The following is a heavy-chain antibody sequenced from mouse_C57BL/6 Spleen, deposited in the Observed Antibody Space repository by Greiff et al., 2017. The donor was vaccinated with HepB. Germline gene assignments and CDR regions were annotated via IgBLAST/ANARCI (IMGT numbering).Heavy chain of an antibody. J-gene: IGHJ3*01. Sequence: QVQLQQPGAELVKPGASVKLSCKASGYTFTTYWMHWVKQRPGQGLEWMGMIHPNSGSTNYNEKFKSKATLTVDKSSSTANMQLSSLTSEDSAVYYCARYGTTVGAYGGQGTLVTVSA. CDR1: GYTFTTYW. D-gene: IGHD1-1*01. CDR3: ARYGTTVGAY. V-gene: IGHV1-64*01. CDR2: IHPNSGST.